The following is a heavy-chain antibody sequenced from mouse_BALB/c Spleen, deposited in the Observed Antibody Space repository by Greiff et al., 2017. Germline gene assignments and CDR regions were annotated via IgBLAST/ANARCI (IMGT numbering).Heavy chain of an antibody. Sequence: VQLKQSGAELVKPGASVKLSCTASGFNIKDTYMHWVKQRPEQGLEWIGRIDPANGNTKYDPKFQGKATITADTSSNTAYLQLSSLTSEDTAVYYCARGYYGNYVYAMDYWGQGTSVTVSS. CDR2: IDPANGNT. J-gene: IGHJ4*01. V-gene: IGHV14-3*02. D-gene: IGHD2-1*01. CDR1: GFNIKDTY. CDR3: ARGYYGNYVYAMDY.